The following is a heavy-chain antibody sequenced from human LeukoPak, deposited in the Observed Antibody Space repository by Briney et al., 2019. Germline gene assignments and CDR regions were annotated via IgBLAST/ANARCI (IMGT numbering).Heavy chain of an antibody. CDR2: ISGSGGST. CDR3: AKDPDILTGFDY. CDR1: GFTFSSYA. J-gene: IGHJ4*02. V-gene: IGHV3-23*01. D-gene: IGHD3-9*01. Sequence: HPGGSLRLSCAASGFTFSSYAMSWVRQAPGKGLEWVSAISGSGGSTYYTDSVKGRFTISRDNSKNTLYLQMNSLRAEDTAVYYCAKDPDILTGFDYWGQGTLVTVSS.